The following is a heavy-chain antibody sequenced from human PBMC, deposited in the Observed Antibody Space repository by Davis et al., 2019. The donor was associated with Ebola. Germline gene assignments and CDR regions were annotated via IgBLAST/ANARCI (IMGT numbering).Heavy chain of an antibody. CDR1: GGSISSGGYY. J-gene: IGHJ5*02. CDR3: ARSFRVTMVRGRFDP. D-gene: IGHD3-10*01. V-gene: IGHV4-39*07. Sequence: MPSETLSLTCTVSGGSISSGGYYWSWIRQPPGKGLEWIGEINHSGSTNYNPSLKSRVTISVDTSKNQFSLKLSSVTAADTAVYYCARSFRVTMVRGRFDPWGQGTLVTVSS. CDR2: INHSGST.